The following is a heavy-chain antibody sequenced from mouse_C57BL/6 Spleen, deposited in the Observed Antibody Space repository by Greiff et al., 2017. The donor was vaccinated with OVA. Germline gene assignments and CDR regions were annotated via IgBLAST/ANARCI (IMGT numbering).Heavy chain of an antibody. CDR2: IYPGNSDT. Sequence: DVKLQESGTVLARPGASVKMSCKTSGYTFTSYWMHWVKQRPGQGLEWIGAIYPGNSDTSYNQKFKGKAKLTAVTSASTADMELSSLTNEDSAVYYCTRDYSNLGYFDYWGQGTTLTVSS. CDR3: TRDYSNLGYFDY. CDR1: GYTFTSYW. D-gene: IGHD2-5*01. J-gene: IGHJ2*01. V-gene: IGHV1-5*01.